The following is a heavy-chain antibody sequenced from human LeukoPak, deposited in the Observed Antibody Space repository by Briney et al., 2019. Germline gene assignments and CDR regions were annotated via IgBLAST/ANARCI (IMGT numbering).Heavy chain of an antibody. Sequence: PGGSLRLSCAASGFTFSSYWMHWVRQAPGKGLVWVSRINSDGRGTTYADSVKGRFTISRDNAKNTLYLQMNSLRAEDTAVYYCAREYYYDNYFDYWGQGTPVTVSS. CDR3: AREYYYDNYFDY. D-gene: IGHD3-22*01. CDR1: GFTFSSYW. J-gene: IGHJ4*02. V-gene: IGHV3-74*01. CDR2: INSDGRGT.